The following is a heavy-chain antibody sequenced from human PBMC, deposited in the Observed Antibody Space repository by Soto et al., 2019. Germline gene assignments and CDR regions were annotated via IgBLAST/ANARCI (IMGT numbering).Heavy chain of an antibody. D-gene: IGHD2-15*01. CDR2: IWYDGSNK. J-gene: IGHJ6*03. CDR3: ARGAATPVYYYYYMDV. Sequence: GGSLRLSCAASGFTFSSYGMHWVRQAPGKGLEWVAVIWYDGSNKYYADSVKGRFTISRDNSKNTLYLQMNSLRAEDTAVYYCARGAATPVYYYYYMDVWGKGTTVTVSS. CDR1: GFTFSSYG. V-gene: IGHV3-33*01.